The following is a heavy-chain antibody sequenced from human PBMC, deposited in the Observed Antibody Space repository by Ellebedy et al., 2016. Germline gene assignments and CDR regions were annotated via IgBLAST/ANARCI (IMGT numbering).Heavy chain of an antibody. CDR1: GGFISTSPYY. D-gene: IGHD2-2*01. V-gene: IGHV4-39*07. CDR3: SLTYCSGTSCSNWFNP. CDR2: IYYSGST. Sequence: SETLSLXCTVSGGFISTSPYYWAWIRQPPGKSLEWIGKIYYSGSTYYNPSLKSRATISVDTSKNQFSLKLSSVTAADTAVYYCSLTYCSGTSCSNWFNPWGQGTLVTVSS. J-gene: IGHJ5*02.